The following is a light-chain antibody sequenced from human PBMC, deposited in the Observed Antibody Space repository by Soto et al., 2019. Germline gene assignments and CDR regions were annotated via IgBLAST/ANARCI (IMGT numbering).Light chain of an antibody. CDR3: QSYESSLSGGI. Sequence: QSALTQPASVSGSPGQSITISCTGTSTDIGAYNYVSWYQQHPGKAPKLLIYEVTNRPSGVSNRFSGSKSGNTASLTISGLQAEDEADYYCQSYESSLSGGIFGGGTKLTVL. CDR1: STDIGAYNY. CDR2: EVT. V-gene: IGLV2-14*01. J-gene: IGLJ2*01.